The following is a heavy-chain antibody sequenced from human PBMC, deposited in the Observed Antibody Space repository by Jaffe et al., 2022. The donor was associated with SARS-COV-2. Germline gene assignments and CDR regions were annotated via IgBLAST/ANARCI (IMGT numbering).Heavy chain of an antibody. CDR2: ISYDGSNK. Sequence: QVQLVESGGGVVQPGRSLRLSCAASGFTFSSYGMHWVRQAPGKGLEWVAVISYDGSNKYYADSVKGRFTISRDNSKNTLYLQMNSLRAEDTAVYYCAKETPYEYYYDSSGYYLGYWGQGTLVTVSS. CDR3: AKETPYEYYYDSSGYYLGY. D-gene: IGHD3-22*01. CDR1: GFTFSSYG. V-gene: IGHV3-30*18. J-gene: IGHJ4*02.